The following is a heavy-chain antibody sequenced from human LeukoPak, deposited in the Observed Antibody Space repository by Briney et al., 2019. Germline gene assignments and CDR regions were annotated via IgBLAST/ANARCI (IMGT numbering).Heavy chain of an antibody. CDR3: ARDMVRGVIDYYYGMDV. D-gene: IGHD3-10*01. V-gene: IGHV3-21*01. CDR2: ISSSSSYI. J-gene: IGHJ6*02. Sequence: GGSLRLSCAAPGFTFSSYSMNWVRQAPGKGLEWVSSISSSSSYIYYADSVKGRLTISRDNAKNSLYLQMNSLRAEDTAVYYCARDMVRGVIDYYYGMDVWGQGTTVTVSS. CDR1: GFTFSSYS.